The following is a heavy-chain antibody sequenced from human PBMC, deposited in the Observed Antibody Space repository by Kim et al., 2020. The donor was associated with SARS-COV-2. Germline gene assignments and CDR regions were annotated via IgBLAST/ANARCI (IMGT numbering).Heavy chain of an antibody. Sequence: DSDTRYTPSFQAQVTISADKSISTAYLHWNSLKASDTAMYYCARQGLVYWGQGTLVTVSS. CDR3: ARQGLVY. J-gene: IGHJ4*02. V-gene: IGHV5-51*01. CDR2: DSDT. D-gene: IGHD6-19*01.